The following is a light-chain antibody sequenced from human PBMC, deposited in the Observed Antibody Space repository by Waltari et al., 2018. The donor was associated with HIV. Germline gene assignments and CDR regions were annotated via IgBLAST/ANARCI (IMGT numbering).Light chain of an antibody. CDR1: SSDVGGYNY. CDR3: CSYAGSYIWV. V-gene: IGLV2-11*01. Sequence: QSALTQPRSVSGSPGQSVTISCTGTSSDVGGYNYVSWYQQHPGKAPKLMVYDVRKPPSGVPDRFSGSKSGNTSSLTISGLQAEDEADYYGCSYAGSYIWVFGGGTKLTVL. CDR2: DVR. J-gene: IGLJ3*02.